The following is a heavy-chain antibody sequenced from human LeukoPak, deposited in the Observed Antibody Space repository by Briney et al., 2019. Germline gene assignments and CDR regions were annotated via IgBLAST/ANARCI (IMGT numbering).Heavy chain of an antibody. D-gene: IGHD1-26*01. CDR3: ANLPLNSGVDY. CDR2: INPSGGST. V-gene: IGHV1-46*01. J-gene: IGHJ4*02. CDR1: GYTFTNYY. Sequence: ASVKVSCKASGYTFTNYYVHWVRQAPGQGLEWMGVINPSGGSTTYAQKFQGRVTMTRDTSISTAYMELSRLRSDDTAMYYCANLPLNSGVDYWGQGTLVTVSS.